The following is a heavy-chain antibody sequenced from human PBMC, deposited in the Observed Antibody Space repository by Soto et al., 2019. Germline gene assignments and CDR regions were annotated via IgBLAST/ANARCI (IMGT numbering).Heavy chain of an antibody. CDR1: GGSFSGYY. CDR3: ARKGSNTVSDFDY. Sequence: SETLSLTCAVYGGSFSGYYWSWIRQPPGKGLEWIGEINHSGSTNYNPSLKSRVTISVDTSKNQFSLKLSSVTAADTAVYYCARKGSNTVSDFDYWGQGTLVTVS. V-gene: IGHV4-34*01. CDR2: INHSGST. D-gene: IGHD4-17*01. J-gene: IGHJ4*02.